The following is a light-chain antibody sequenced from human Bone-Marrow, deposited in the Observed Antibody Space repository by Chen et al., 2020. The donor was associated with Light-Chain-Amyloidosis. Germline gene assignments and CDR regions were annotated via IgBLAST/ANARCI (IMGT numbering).Light chain of an antibody. J-gene: IGKJ2*01. CDR2: GAS. CDR3: QQSHSIPRT. Sequence: DIQMTQSPSSLSAFVGDRVTITCRASRDIGTYLHWYQYKPGKIPNLLIYGASSLLSGVPSRFSGSGSGTDFTLTIASLQPEDFATYYCQQSHSIPRTFGQGTKVDI. V-gene: IGKV1-39*01. CDR1: RDIGTY.